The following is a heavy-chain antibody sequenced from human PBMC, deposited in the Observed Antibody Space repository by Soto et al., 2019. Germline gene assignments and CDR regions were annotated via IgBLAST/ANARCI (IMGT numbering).Heavy chain of an antibody. J-gene: IGHJ4*02. Sequence: GESLKISCKGSGYTFTSYWIGWVRQMPGEGLEWMGVIYPSDSDIRYSPSFQGKVTLSADKSITTAYLQWSSLKAADTAMYYCVRSGTSSGRFSDYWGQGTLVTVSS. D-gene: IGHD2-15*01. V-gene: IGHV5-51*01. CDR2: IYPSDSDI. CDR1: GYTFTSYW. CDR3: VRSGTSSGRFSDY.